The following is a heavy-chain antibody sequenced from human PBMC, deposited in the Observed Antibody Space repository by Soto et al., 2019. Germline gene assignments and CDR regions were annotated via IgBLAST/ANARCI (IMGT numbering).Heavy chain of an antibody. CDR1: GGPFGGYY. J-gene: IGHJ4*02. CDR3: ARNLQLWARYYFDY. CDR2: INHSGSA. Sequence: SETLSLTCAISGGPFGGYYWSWIRQPPGKGLEWIGEINHSGSATYNPSLTSRVTISLDRSNNQFSLKMNSVTAADTAVYYCARNLQLWARYYFDYWGQGTLVTVSS. V-gene: IGHV4-34*01. D-gene: IGHD5-18*01.